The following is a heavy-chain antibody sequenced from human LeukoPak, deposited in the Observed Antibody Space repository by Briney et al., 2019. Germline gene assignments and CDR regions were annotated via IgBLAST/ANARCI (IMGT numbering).Heavy chain of an antibody. Sequence: PGGSLRLSCAASGFTFSSYDMHWVRHATGKGLEWVSGIGTAGDTYYPGSVKGRFTISRENAKNSLYLQMNSLRAGDTAVYYCTRGAGSSGWDPFDYWGQGTLVTVSS. CDR2: IGTAGDT. J-gene: IGHJ4*02. CDR3: TRGAGSSGWDPFDY. D-gene: IGHD6-19*01. V-gene: IGHV3-13*01. CDR1: GFTFSSYD.